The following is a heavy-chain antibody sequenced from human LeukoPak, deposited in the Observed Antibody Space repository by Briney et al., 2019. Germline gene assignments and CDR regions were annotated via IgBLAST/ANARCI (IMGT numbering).Heavy chain of an antibody. Sequence: SETLSLTCAVSGYSISSGYYWGWIRPPPGKGLEWIGSIYHSGSTYYNPSLKSRVTISVDTSKNQFSLKLSSVTAADTAVYYCARVGVQRTFDYWGQGTLVTVSS. CDR2: IYHSGST. J-gene: IGHJ4*02. D-gene: IGHD5-18*01. V-gene: IGHV4-38-2*01. CDR1: GYSISSGYY. CDR3: ARVGVQRTFDY.